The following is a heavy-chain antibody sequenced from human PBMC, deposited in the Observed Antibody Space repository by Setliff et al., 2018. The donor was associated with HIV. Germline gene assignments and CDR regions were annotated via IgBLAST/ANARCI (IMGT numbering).Heavy chain of an antibody. Sequence: SETLSLTCTVSGGSISSGSYYWSWIRQPAGKGLEWIGHIHTSGYTNYKPSLKSRVTISLDTSKNQFSLNLRSVTAADTAVYYCARGDGYRGNDAYYDSGMDVWGQGITVTVSS. J-gene: IGHJ6*02. CDR1: GGSISSGSYY. CDR2: IHTSGYT. CDR3: ARGDGYRGNDAYYDSGMDV. V-gene: IGHV4-61*09. D-gene: IGHD5-12*01.